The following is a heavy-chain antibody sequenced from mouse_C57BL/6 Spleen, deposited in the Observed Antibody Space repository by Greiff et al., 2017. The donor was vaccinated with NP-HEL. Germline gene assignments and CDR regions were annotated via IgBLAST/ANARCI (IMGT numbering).Heavy chain of an antibody. CDR1: GFSLTSYG. J-gene: IGHJ3*01. Sequence: VKLMESGPGLVAPSQSLSITCTVSGFSLTSYGVSWVRQPPGKGLEWLGVIWGDGSTNYYSALISRLSISKYNSKSQVCLKLNSLQTDDAATYYCAKPQLGWFAYWGQGTLVTVSA. CDR2: IWGDGST. D-gene: IGHD4-1*02. V-gene: IGHV2-3*01. CDR3: AKPQLGWFAY.